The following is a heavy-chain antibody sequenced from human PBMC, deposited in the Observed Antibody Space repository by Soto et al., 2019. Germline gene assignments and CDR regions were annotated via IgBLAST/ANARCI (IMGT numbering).Heavy chain of an antibody. Sequence: QVQLVESGGGVVQPGRSLGLSCAASGFTFSSYGMHWVRQAPGKGLEWLAIIWYDGTNEDYADSVKGRFTISRDNSKNTLYLQMNSLRTEDTAVYYCVRDFGNDSDYWGQGTLVTVSS. CDR1: GFTFSSYG. V-gene: IGHV3-33*01. J-gene: IGHJ4*02. CDR2: IWYDGTNE. CDR3: VRDFGNDSDY. D-gene: IGHD1-1*01.